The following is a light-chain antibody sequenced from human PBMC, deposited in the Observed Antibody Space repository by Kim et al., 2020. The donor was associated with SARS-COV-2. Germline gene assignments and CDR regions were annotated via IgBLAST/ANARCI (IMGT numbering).Light chain of an antibody. CDR3: QQSYTTPYT. V-gene: IGKV1-39*01. J-gene: IGKJ2*01. CDR1: INKY. CDR2: GAS. Sequence: INKYLNWYQQKPGEAPKLLIYGASNLQSGVPSRFSGSGSGTDFTLTISGLQLEDFATYYCQQSYTTPYTFGQGTKVDIK.